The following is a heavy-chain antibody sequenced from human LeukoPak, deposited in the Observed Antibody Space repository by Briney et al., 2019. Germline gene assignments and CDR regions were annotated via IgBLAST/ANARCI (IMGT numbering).Heavy chain of an antibody. D-gene: IGHD6-13*01. CDR3: ARGVWGSSSWYGRDNWFDP. V-gene: IGHV1-2*02. Sequence: ASVTVSCKASGYTFTGYYMHWVRQAPGQGLEWMGWINLNSGGTNYSQKFQGRVSMTRDRAISTAYMELSRLRSDDTAVYYCARGVWGSSSWYGRDNWFDPWGQGTLVTVSS. CDR1: GYTFTGYY. CDR2: INLNSGGT. J-gene: IGHJ5*02.